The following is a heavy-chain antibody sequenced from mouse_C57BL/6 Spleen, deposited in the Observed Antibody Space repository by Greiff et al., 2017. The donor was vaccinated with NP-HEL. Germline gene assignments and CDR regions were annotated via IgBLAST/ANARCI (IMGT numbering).Heavy chain of an antibody. D-gene: IGHD1-1*01. CDR2: ISSGSSTI. Sequence: EVKLMESGGGLVKPGGSLKLSCAASGFTFSDYGMHWVRQAPEKGLEWVAYISSGSSTIYYADTVKGRFTISRDNAKNTQFLQMTSLRSEDTAMYYCARLRSTLYAMDYWGQGTSVTVSS. V-gene: IGHV5-17*01. CDR3: ARLRSTLYAMDY. J-gene: IGHJ4*01. CDR1: GFTFSDYG.